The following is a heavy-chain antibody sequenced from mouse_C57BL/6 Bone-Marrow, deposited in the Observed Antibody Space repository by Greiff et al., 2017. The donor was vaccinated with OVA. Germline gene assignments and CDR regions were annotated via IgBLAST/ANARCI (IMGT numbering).Heavy chain of an antibody. D-gene: IGHD1-1*01. CDR2: IWGGGST. CDR3: AYYYYGYAMDY. V-gene: IGHV2-3*01. CDR1: GFSLTSYG. J-gene: IGHJ4*01. Sequence: VKVVESGPGLVAPSQSLSITCTVSGFSLTSYGVSWVRQPPGKGLEWLGVIWGGGSTNYHSALISSLSISKDNSKSQVFLKLNSLHTDDTATYYCAYYYYGYAMDYWGQGTSVTVSS.